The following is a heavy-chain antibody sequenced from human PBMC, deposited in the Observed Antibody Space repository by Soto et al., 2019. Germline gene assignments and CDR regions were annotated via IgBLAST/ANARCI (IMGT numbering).Heavy chain of an antibody. CDR2: INHSGST. V-gene: IGHV4-34*01. J-gene: IGHJ4*02. CDR1: GGSFSGYY. CDR3: ARVGGYGIIDY. Sequence: SETLSLTCAVYGGSFSGYYWSWIRQPPGKGLEWIGEINHSGSTNYNPSLKSRVTISVDTSKNQFSLKLSSVTAADTAVYYCARVGGYGIIDYWGQGTLVTVSS. D-gene: IGHD1-1*01.